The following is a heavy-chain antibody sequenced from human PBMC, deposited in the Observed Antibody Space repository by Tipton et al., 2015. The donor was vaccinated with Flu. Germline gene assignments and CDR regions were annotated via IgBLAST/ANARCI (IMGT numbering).Heavy chain of an antibody. V-gene: IGHV3-11*04. CDR3: ASLTGDDY. D-gene: IGHD7-27*01. Sequence: QLVQSGGGLVKPGGYLRLSCAASGFTFSDDYMSWIRQAPGKGLEWVSHISSSGDTINYADSVKGRFTISRDNAKNSLSLQMNSLRAEDTAVYYCASLTGDDYWGQGTLVTVSS. CDR1: GFTFSDDY. J-gene: IGHJ4*02. CDR2: ISSSGDTI.